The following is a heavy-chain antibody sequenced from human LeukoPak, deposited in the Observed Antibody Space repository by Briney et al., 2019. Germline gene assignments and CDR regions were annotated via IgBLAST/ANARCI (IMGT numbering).Heavy chain of an antibody. Sequence: SSETLSLTCTVSGGPINSYYWSWIRQSAGKGLEWIGRIYTSGSTNYNPSLKSRVTMSEDTSRNQFSLKLSSVTAADTAVYYCAREGHSRFDYWGQGTLVTVSS. J-gene: IGHJ4*02. V-gene: IGHV4-4*07. CDR2: IYTSGST. CDR1: GGPINSYY. D-gene: IGHD6-13*01. CDR3: AREGHSRFDY.